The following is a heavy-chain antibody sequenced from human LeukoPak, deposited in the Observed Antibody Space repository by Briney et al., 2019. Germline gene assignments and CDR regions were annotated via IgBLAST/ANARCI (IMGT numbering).Heavy chain of an antibody. J-gene: IGHJ5*02. CDR2: IYYDGNT. CDR3: ARALSYGDYSNWFDP. CDR1: HGPISGYY. D-gene: IGHD4-17*01. Sequence: SETLSLTCTVSHGPISGYYWGWLRQPPGKGLEFIGHIYYDGNTKYNPSLKSRVTISLDTSKSQFSLKLSSVTAADTAVYYCARALSYGDYSNWFDPWGQGTLVTVSS. V-gene: IGHV4-59*01.